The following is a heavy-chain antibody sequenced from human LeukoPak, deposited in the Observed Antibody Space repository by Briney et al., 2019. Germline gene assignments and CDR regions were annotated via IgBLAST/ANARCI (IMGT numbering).Heavy chain of an antibody. CDR1: GASISSHY. V-gene: IGHV4-59*11. CDR3: ARYYGGFDY. D-gene: IGHD4-23*01. CDR2: FYQSGST. J-gene: IGHJ4*02. Sequence: SETLSLTCTVSGASISSHYWSWIRQPPGKALEWIGYFYQSGSTIYNPSLKSRVTISVDTSTKGFSLMLTSVTAADTAVYYCARYYGGFDYWGQGTLVTVSS.